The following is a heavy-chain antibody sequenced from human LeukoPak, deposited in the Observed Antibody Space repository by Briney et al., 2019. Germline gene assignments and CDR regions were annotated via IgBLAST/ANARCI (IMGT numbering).Heavy chain of an antibody. CDR2: MNPNSGNT. CDR3: ARRYYDFWSGYPYYYYSMDV. Sequence: ASVKVSCKASGYTFTSYDINWVRQATGQGLEWMGWMNPNSGNTGYAQKFQGRVTMTRNTSISTAYMELSSLRSEDTAVYYCARRYYDFWSGYPYYYYSMDVWGQGTTATVSS. D-gene: IGHD3-3*01. V-gene: IGHV1-8*01. CDR1: GYTFTSYD. J-gene: IGHJ6*02.